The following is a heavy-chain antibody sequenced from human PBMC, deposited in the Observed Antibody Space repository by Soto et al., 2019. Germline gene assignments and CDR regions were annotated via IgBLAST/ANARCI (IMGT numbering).Heavy chain of an antibody. V-gene: IGHV3-74*01. CDR1: GLTFGNSW. Sequence: GGSLRLSCEPSGLTFGNSWIHWVRQAPGKGLEWVSRMNSDGSTTNYAGSVKGRFTVSRDNAKYTQYLQMNSLRAEGTAVYYCATAEVDYWGPGTLVTVSS. CDR2: MNSDGSTT. J-gene: IGHJ4*02. CDR3: ATAEVDY.